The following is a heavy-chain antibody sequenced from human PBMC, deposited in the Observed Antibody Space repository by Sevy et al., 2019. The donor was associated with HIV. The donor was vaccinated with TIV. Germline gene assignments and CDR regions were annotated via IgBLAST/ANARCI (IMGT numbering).Heavy chain of an antibody. Sequence: SETLSLTCSVSGASISSSGYYWGWMRQPPGKGLEWIASIRYSGSTFYNPSLRSRVTISADTSKNQFSLKLNSVTAADTARYYCAGPTLTYSSGWSYYDYWGQGTVVTVSS. V-gene: IGHV4-39*01. CDR3: AGPTLTYSSGWSYYDY. CDR2: IRYSGST. D-gene: IGHD6-19*01. J-gene: IGHJ4*02. CDR1: GASISSSGYY.